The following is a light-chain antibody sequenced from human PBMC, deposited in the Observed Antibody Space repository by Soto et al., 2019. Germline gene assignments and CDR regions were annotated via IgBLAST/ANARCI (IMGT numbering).Light chain of an antibody. J-gene: IGLJ2*01. V-gene: IGLV2-14*01. CDR3: SSYTSSSTL. CDR1: SSDVGGYNY. CDR2: DVI. Sequence: QSALTQPASVSGSPGQSITISCTGTSSDVGGYNYVSWYQQHPGKAPKLMIYDVINRPSGVSIRFSGSKSGNTASLTISGLQAEDEADYSCSSYTSSSTLFGGGTKLTVL.